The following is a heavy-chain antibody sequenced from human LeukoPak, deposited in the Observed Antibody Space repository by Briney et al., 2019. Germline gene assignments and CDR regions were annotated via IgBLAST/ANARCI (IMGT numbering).Heavy chain of an antibody. V-gene: IGHV1-2*02. CDR2: INPNSGGT. CDR1: GYTFSGYY. Sequence: GASVKVSFKASGYTFSGYYMHWVRQAPGQGLEWMGWINPNSGGTNYAQKFQGRVTMTRDTSISTAYMELSSLRSDDTAVYYCARALDYSSGAGLIFDYWGQGTLVTVSS. D-gene: IGHD6-19*01. CDR3: ARALDYSSGAGLIFDY. J-gene: IGHJ4*02.